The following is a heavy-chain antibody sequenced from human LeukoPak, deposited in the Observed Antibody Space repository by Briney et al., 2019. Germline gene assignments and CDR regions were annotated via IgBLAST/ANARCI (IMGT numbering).Heavy chain of an antibody. Sequence: GESLKISCKGSGYSFDNYWITWLRQMPGKGLEWMGKIDLSDSYTNYSPSFQGHVTISADKSISTAYLQWSSLKASDSAMYYCARHYYSSGSYSHFDYWGQGTLVTVSS. V-gene: IGHV5-10-1*01. CDR2: IDLSDSYT. J-gene: IGHJ4*02. D-gene: IGHD3-10*01. CDR3: ARHYYSSGSYSHFDY. CDR1: GYSFDNYW.